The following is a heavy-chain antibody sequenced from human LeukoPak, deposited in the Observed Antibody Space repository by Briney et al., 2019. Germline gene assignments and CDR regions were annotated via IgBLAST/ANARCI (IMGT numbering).Heavy chain of an antibody. J-gene: IGHJ3*02. CDR1: GYTFTDYY. D-gene: IGHD4-17*01. CDR3: ATGGSGDYLAVDI. CDR2: INPNSGDT. Sequence: ASVKLSCKASGYTFTDYYIHWVRQAPGQGLEWMGWINPNSGDTKYAQKFQGGVTMTRDTSISTAYMELSRLRSDDTAVYYCATGGSGDYLAVDIWGQGTVVTVSS. V-gene: IGHV1-2*02.